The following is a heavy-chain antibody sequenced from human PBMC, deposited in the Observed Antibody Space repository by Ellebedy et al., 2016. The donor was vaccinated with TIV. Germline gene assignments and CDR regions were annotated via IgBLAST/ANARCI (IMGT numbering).Heavy chain of an antibody. CDR2: ISSSSSYI. D-gene: IGHD5-18*01. CDR1: GFTFSSYS. Sequence: GESLKISCAASGFTFSSYSMNWVRQAPGKGLEWVSSISSSSSYIYYADSVKGRFTISRDNAKNSLYLQMISLRAEDTAVYYCATYVDTAMVADYWGQGTLVTVSS. V-gene: IGHV3-21*01. J-gene: IGHJ4*02. CDR3: ATYVDTAMVADY.